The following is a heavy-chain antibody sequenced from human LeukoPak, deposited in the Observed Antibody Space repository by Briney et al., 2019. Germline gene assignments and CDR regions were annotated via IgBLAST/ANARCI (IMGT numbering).Heavy chain of an antibody. CDR3: ARDLEDSRYFDWLYSTYYYYYGMDV. D-gene: IGHD3-9*01. CDR1: GYTFTSYG. Sequence: EASVKVPCKASGYTFTSYGISWVRQAPAQGLEWMGGISAYNGNTNYAQKLQGRVTMTTDTSTSTAYMELRSLRSDDTAVYYCARDLEDSRYFDWLYSTYYYYYGMDVWGQGTTVTVSS. CDR2: ISAYNGNT. J-gene: IGHJ6*02. V-gene: IGHV1-18*01.